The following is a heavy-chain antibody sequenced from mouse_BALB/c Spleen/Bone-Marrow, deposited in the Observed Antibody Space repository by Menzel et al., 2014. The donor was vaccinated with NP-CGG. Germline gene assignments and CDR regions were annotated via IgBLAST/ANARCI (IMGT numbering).Heavy chain of an antibody. CDR3: ARYYGNYFDY. Sequence: VQLQQSGPGLVKPSQTVSLTCTVTGISITTGNYRWSWIRQFPGNKLEWIGYIYYSGTITYNPSLTSRTTITRDTPKNQFFLEMNSLTAEDTATYYCARYYGNYFDYWGQGTTLTVSS. J-gene: IGHJ2*01. D-gene: IGHD2-1*01. V-gene: IGHV3-5*02. CDR1: GISITTGNYR. CDR2: IYYSGTI.